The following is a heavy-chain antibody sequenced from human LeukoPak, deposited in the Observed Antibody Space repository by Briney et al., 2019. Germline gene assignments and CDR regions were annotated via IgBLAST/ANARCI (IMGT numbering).Heavy chain of an antibody. CDR3: AKNYYDTSGYQDYYYYYYMDV. D-gene: IGHD3-22*01. V-gene: IGHV1-2*02. Sequence: GASVKVSCKASGYTFTGYYMHWVRQAPGQGLGWKGWINPNSGGTNYAQKFQGRVTMTRDTSISTAYMELSRLRPDDTAVYYCAKNYYDTSGYQDYYYYYYMDVWGKGTTVTVSS. CDR1: GYTFTGYY. J-gene: IGHJ6*03. CDR2: INPNSGGT.